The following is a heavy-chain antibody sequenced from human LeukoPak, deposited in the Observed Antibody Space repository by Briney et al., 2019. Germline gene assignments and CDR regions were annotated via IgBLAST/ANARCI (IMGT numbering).Heavy chain of an antibody. CDR3: ARDPAPFIAAAGRPYYFDY. Sequence: GGSLRLSCAASGFTFSSYSMNWVRQAPGKGLEWASSISSGSSYIYYADSVKGRFTISRDNAKNSLYLQMNSLRAEDTAVYYCARDPAPFIAAAGRPYYFDYWGQGTLVTVSS. CDR2: ISSGSSYI. V-gene: IGHV3-21*01. J-gene: IGHJ4*02. D-gene: IGHD6-13*01. CDR1: GFTFSSYS.